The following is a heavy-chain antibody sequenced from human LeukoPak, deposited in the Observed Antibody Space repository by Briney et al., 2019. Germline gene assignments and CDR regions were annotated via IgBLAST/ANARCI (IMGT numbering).Heavy chain of an antibody. CDR3: ARSRGRDVYKDYYHYYMDV. V-gene: IGHV3-53*01. D-gene: IGHD5-24*01. Sequence: GGSLRLSCAASGFTVSSNYMSWVREAPGKGLEWVSVIYSGGSTYYADSVRGRFTIPRDNSKNTMHLQMNRLRAEDTAVYYCARSRGRDVYKDYYHYYMDVWGKGTTVIISS. CDR1: GFTVSSNY. J-gene: IGHJ6*03. CDR2: IYSGGST.